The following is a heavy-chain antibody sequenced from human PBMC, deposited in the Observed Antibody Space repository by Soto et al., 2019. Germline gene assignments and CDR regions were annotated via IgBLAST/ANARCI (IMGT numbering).Heavy chain of an antibody. V-gene: IGHV1-2*02. CDR2: INPNSGGT. CDR3: ARVRITMVRGVTSVYYGMDV. Sequence: ASVKVSCKASGYTFTGYYMHWARQAPGQGLEWMGWINPNSGGTNYAQKFQGRVTMTRDMSISTAYMELSRLRSDDTAVYYCARVRITMVRGVTSVYYGMDVWGQGTTVTVSS. CDR1: GYTFTGYY. J-gene: IGHJ6*02. D-gene: IGHD3-10*01.